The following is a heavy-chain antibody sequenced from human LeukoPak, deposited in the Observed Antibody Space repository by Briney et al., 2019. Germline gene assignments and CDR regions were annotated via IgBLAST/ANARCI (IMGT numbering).Heavy chain of an antibody. CDR3: ARTVRDGASEVITMIVVVRGGYFDY. CDR2: IYTSGST. Sequence: SETLSLTCAVSGGSFSAYFWRWIRQPPGKGLEWIGRIYTSGSTNYNPSLKSRVTISVDTSKNQFSLKLSSVTAADTAVYYCARTVRDGASEVITMIVVVRGGYFDYWGQGTLVTVSS. V-gene: IGHV4-4*07. D-gene: IGHD3-22*01. J-gene: IGHJ4*02. CDR1: GGSFSAYF.